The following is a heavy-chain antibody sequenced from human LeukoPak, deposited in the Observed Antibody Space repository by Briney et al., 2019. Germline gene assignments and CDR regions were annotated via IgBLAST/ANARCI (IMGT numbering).Heavy chain of an antibody. CDR2: INPNSGGT. CDR3: ARGGSPAFYYYYYMDV. V-gene: IGHV1-2*04. D-gene: IGHD2-2*01. Sequence: GASVKVSCKASGYTFTGYYMHWVRQAPGQGLEWMGWINPNSGGTNYAQKFQGWVTMTRDTSISTAYMELSRLRSDDTAVYYCARGGSPAFYYYYYMDVWGKGTTVTVSS. J-gene: IGHJ6*03. CDR1: GYTFTGYY.